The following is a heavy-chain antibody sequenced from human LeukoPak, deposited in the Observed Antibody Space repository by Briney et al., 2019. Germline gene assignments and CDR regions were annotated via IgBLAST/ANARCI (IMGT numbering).Heavy chain of an antibody. D-gene: IGHD6-19*01. CDR2: IYTSGST. J-gene: IGHJ6*03. Sequence: SQTLSLTCTVSGGSISSGSYYWSWIRQPAGKGLEWIGRIYTSGSTNYNPSLKSRVTMSVDTSKNQFSLKLSSVTAADTAVYYCARARMPEAVAGDYYYYYYMDVWGKGTTVTVSS. CDR1: GGSISSGSYY. CDR3: ARARMPEAVAGDYYYYYYMDV. V-gene: IGHV4-61*02.